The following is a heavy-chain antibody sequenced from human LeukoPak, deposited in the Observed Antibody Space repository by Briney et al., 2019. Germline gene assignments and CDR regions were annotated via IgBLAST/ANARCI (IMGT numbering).Heavy chain of an antibody. CDR2: ISGGTT. CDR1: GFTFGDYL. J-gene: IGHJ4*02. CDR3: SRGSGWLSVY. D-gene: IGHD6-19*01. Sequence: GRSLRLSCTASGFTFGDYLMSWFRQAPGKGLEWIGFISGGTTEYAASVKCRFTISRDDSTSIAYLQMNSLTTEDTAVYYCSRGSGWLSVYWGQGTLVTVSS. V-gene: IGHV3-49*03.